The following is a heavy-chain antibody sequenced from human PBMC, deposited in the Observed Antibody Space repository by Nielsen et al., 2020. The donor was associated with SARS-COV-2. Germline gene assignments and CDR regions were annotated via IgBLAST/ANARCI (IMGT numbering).Heavy chain of an antibody. D-gene: IGHD3-3*01. J-gene: IGHJ3*02. V-gene: IGHV3-21*01. Sequence: GESLKISCAASGFTFSSYSMNWVRQAPGKGLEWVSSISSSSSYIYYADSVKGRFTISRDNAKNSLYLQMNSLRAEDTAVYYCARDGGRRTMFGVNHRVRKDAFDIWGQGTMVTVSS. CDR2: ISSSSSYI. CDR1: GFTFSSYS. CDR3: ARDGGRRTMFGVNHRVRKDAFDI.